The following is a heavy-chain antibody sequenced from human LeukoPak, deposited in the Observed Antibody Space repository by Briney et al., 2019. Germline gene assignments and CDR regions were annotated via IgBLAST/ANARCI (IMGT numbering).Heavy chain of an antibody. CDR3: ATGGINSFDY. V-gene: IGHV3-23*01. CDR1: GFTFDDYG. CDR2: ISGSGGST. D-gene: IGHD3-16*01. J-gene: IGHJ4*02. Sequence: GGSLRLSCAASGFTFDDYGMSWVRQAPGKGLEWVSAISGSGGSTYYADSVKGRFTISRDNSKNTLYLQMNSLRAEDTAVYYCATGGINSFDYWGQGTLVTVSS.